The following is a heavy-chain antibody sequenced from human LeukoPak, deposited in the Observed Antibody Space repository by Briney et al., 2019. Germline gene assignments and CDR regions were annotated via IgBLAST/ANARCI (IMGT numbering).Heavy chain of an antibody. J-gene: IGHJ4*02. Sequence: PGRSLRLSCAASTFTFSSYGMSGVRQAPGKGLEWFSPTSGSGASTYSPASVKEPLFISTHTSNNSLYLQMNRLRCEDTAVYYCAKDRGSYYYDSSGYPDYWGQGTLVTVSS. CDR1: TFTFSSYG. V-gene: IGHV3-23*01. CDR2: TSGSGAST. CDR3: AKDRGSYYYDSSGYPDY. D-gene: IGHD3-22*01.